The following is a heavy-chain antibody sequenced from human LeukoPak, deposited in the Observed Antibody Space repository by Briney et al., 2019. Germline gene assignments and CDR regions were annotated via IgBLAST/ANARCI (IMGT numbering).Heavy chain of an antibody. V-gene: IGHV1-46*01. CDR3: ARGSGYSSGWYSDHDAFDI. D-gene: IGHD6-19*01. J-gene: IGHJ3*02. CDR2: INPSGGST. CDR1: GYTFTSYY. Sequence: GASVKVSCKASGYTFTSYYMHWVRQAPGQGLEWMGIINPSGGSTSYAQKFQGRVTMTRDTSASTAYMELSSLRSEDMAVYYCARGSGYSSGWYSDHDAFDIWGQGTMVTVSS.